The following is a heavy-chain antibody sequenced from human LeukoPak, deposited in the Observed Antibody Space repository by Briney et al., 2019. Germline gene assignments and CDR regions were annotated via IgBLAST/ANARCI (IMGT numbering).Heavy chain of an antibody. V-gene: IGHV3-74*01. CDR1: GFTFSSYW. Sequence: GGSLRLSCAASGFTFSSYWMHWVRQAPGKGLVWVSRINSGGSSTRYADSVKGRFTISRDNAKNTLFLQMNSLRAEDTGVYFCARVAIGCSSTSCYLDYYYYMDVWGKGTTVTVSS. CDR2: INSGGSST. D-gene: IGHD2-2*01. J-gene: IGHJ6*03. CDR3: ARVAIGCSSTSCYLDYYYYMDV.